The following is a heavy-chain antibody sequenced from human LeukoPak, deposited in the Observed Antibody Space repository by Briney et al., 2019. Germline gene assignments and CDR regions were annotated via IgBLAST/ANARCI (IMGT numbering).Heavy chain of an antibody. CDR3: ARGNYVILTGYSDAFDI. V-gene: IGHV2-70*04. J-gene: IGHJ3*02. CDR1: GFSLSTSGMR. D-gene: IGHD3-9*01. Sequence: SGPTLVNPTQTLTLTCTFSGFSLSTSGMRVSWIRQPPGKALEWLARIDWDDDKFYSTSLKTRLTISKDTSKNQVVLTMTNMDPVDTATYYCARGNYVILTGYSDAFDIWGQGTMVTVSS. CDR2: IDWDDDK.